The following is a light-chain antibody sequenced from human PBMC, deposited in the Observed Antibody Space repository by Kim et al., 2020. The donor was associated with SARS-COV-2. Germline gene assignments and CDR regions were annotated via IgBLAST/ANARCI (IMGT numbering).Light chain of an antibody. CDR2: GVS. J-gene: IGKJ4*01. Sequence: EIVMTQSPATLSVSPGERATLSCRASQTVSRHLAWYQQKPGQAPRLLIYGVSTRAAGIPARFSGSGSGTEFTLTISSLQSEDFAVYYCQQSSDWPRLTFGGGTKVDIK. CDR3: QQSSDWPRLT. V-gene: IGKV3-15*01. CDR1: QTVSRH.